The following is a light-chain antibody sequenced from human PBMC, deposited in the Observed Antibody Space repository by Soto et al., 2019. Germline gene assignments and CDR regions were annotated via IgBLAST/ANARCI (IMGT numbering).Light chain of an antibody. J-gene: IGLJ3*02. CDR3: QSYDNALSAWV. V-gene: IGLV1-40*01. CDR1: SSNIGAGYD. Sequence: QSVLTQPPSVSGAPGQTVTISCIGSSSNIGAGYDAQWYQQLPGRAPKPLIYGNNNRPSGVPDRFSGSKSGTSASLAITGLQAEDEADYYCQSYDNALSAWVFGGGTKVTVL. CDR2: GNN.